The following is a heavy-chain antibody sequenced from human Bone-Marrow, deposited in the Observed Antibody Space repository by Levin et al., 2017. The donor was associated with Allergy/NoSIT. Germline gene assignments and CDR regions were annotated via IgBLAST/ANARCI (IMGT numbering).Heavy chain of an antibody. J-gene: IGHJ2*01. CDR1: GGSISTYY. CDR3: ARGNSNNWYDNRRWFDL. Sequence: TGGSLRLSCTVSGGSISTYYWSWIRQSPGKGLEWIGYVYYSGSTNYNPSLQSRVTISVDTSKNHFSLRLTSVTAADTAVYYCARGNSNNWYDNRRWFDLWGRGTLVTVSS. CDR2: VYYSGST. D-gene: IGHD2-2*01. V-gene: IGHV4-59*01.